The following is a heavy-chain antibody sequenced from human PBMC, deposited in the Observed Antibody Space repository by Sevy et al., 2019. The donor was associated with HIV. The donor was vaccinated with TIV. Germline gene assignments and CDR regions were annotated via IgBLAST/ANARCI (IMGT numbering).Heavy chain of an antibody. D-gene: IGHD3-22*01. J-gene: IGHJ3*02. V-gene: IGHV3-11*01. CDR2: ISSSGSTI. CDR1: GFTFSDYY. Sequence: GGSLRLSCAASGFTFSDYYMSWIRQAPGKGLEWVSYISSSGSTIYYADSVKGRFTISRDNAKNSLYLPMNSLRAEDTAVYYCARADMVITHNAFDIWGQGTMVTVSS. CDR3: ARADMVITHNAFDI.